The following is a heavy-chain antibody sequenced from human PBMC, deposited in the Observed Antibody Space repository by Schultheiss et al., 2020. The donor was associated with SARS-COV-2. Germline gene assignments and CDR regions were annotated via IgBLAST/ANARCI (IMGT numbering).Heavy chain of an antibody. Sequence: GGSLRLSCAASGFTFSSYGMHWVRQAPGKGLEWVAVISYDGSNKYYADSVKGRFTISRDNSKNTLYLQMNSLRAEDTAVYYCAKAGRPGGYCSSTSCYTYYFDYWGQGTLVTVS. CDR1: GFTFSSYG. CDR3: AKAGRPGGYCSSTSCYTYYFDY. D-gene: IGHD2-2*02. CDR2: ISYDGSNK. J-gene: IGHJ4*02. V-gene: IGHV3-30*18.